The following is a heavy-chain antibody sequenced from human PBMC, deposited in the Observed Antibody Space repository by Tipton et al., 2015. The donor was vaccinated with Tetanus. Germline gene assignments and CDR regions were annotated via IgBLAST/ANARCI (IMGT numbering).Heavy chain of an antibody. CDR3: AAQKYTGSFFY. CDR2: VYYNGST. D-gene: IGHD1-26*01. V-gene: IGHV4-39*01. Sequence: TLSLTCTVSGGSISSSSYYWGWIRQAPGKGLEWVGTVYYNGSTYYSPSLNSRITISVDSSKSQFSLKVKSVTAADTAVYYCAAQKYTGSFFYWGQGTLVTVTS. J-gene: IGHJ4*02. CDR1: GGSISSSSYY.